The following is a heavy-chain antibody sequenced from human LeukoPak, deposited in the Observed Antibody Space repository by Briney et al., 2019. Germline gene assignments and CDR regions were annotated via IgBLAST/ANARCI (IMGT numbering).Heavy chain of an antibody. Sequence: GGSLRLSCAASGFTFSSYAMHWARQAPGKGLEYVSAISSNGGSTYYANSVKGRFTISRDNSKNTLYLQMGSLRAEDMAVYYCARAWAAAGNWGQGTLVTVSS. CDR3: ARAWAAAGN. CDR2: ISSNGGST. CDR1: GFTFSSYA. D-gene: IGHD6-13*01. J-gene: IGHJ4*02. V-gene: IGHV3-64*01.